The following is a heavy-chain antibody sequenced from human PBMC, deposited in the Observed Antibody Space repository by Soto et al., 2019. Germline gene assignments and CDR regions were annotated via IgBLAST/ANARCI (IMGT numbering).Heavy chain of an antibody. CDR3: ARGQLEPGRSYGMDV. CDR1: GGTHSSYA. V-gene: IGHV1-69*12. J-gene: IGHJ6*02. CDR2: IIPLFGTA. Sequence: QVQLVQSGAEVKKPGSSVKVSCKASGGTHSSYAISWVRQAPGQGLEWMGGIIPLFGTANYAQKVQGRVTIPADESTSTAYMELSSRRSEDTAVYYCARGQLEPGRSYGMDVWGQGTTVTVSS. D-gene: IGHD6-6*01.